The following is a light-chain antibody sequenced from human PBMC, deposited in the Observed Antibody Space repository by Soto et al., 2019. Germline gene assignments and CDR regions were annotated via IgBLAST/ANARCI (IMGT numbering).Light chain of an antibody. V-gene: IGKV1-39*01. J-gene: IGKJ2*01. Sequence: DIQMTQSPSSLSASVGDRVTITCRASQSISRYLNWYQQKLGKAPKLLIYAASSLQGGVPSRFSGSGSGTDFTLTISSLQPEEFATYYCQQSYSNPYTFGQGTKLEIK. CDR2: AAS. CDR3: QQSYSNPYT. CDR1: QSISRY.